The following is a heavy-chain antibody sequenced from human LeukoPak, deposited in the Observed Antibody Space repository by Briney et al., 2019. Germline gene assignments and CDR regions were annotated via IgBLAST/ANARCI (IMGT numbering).Heavy chain of an antibody. D-gene: IGHD2-21*01. Sequence: SETLSLTCAVYGGSFSGYYWSWIRQPPGKGLEWIGEINHSGSTNYNPSLKSRVTISVDTSKNQFSLKLSSVTAADTAVYYCARGAIPADYWGQGTLVTVSS. J-gene: IGHJ4*02. CDR3: ARGAIPADY. CDR2: INHSGST. CDR1: GGSFSGYY. V-gene: IGHV4-34*01.